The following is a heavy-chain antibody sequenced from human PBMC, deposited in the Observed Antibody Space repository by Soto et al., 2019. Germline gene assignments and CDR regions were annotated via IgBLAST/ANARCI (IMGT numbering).Heavy chain of an antibody. D-gene: IGHD3-3*01. V-gene: IGHV4-39*01. Sequence: PSETLSLTCTVSGGSISSSSYYWGWIRQPPGKGLEWIGSIYYSGSTYYNPSLKSRVTISVDTSKNQFSLKLSSVTAADTAVYYCASRNYDFWSGYYGYWGQGTLVTVSS. CDR3: ASRNYDFWSGYYGY. CDR2: IYYSGST. CDR1: GGSISSSSYY. J-gene: IGHJ4*02.